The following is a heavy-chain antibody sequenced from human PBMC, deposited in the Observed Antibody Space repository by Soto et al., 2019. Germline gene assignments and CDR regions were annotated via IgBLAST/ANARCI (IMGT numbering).Heavy chain of an antibody. V-gene: IGHV3-23*01. J-gene: IGHJ3*02. CDR1: GFALRSHP. Sequence: GGSLRLSCAASGFALRSHPMSWVRQAPEKGLEWVAGISDGGDLTYNADSVRGRFTISRDNSRNTLYLQMNSLRAEDTAVYYCARRVIGSSRAFDIWGQGTMVTV. CDR2: ISDGGDLT. D-gene: IGHD3-10*01. CDR3: ARRVIGSSRAFDI.